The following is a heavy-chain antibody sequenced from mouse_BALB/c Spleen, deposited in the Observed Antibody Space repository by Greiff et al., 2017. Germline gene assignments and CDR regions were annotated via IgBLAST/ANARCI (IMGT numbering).Heavy chain of an antibody. CDR1: GFTFSSYT. D-gene: IGHD2-14*01. V-gene: IGHV5-12-2*01. CDR3: ARHYYRYDAAY. Sequence: EVKLVESGGGLVQPGGSLKLSCAASGFTFSSYTMSWVRQTPEKRLEWVAYISNGGGSTYYPDTVKGRFTISRDNAKNTLYLQMSSLKSEDTAMYYCARHYYRYDAAYWGQGTLVTVSA. J-gene: IGHJ3*01. CDR2: ISNGGGST.